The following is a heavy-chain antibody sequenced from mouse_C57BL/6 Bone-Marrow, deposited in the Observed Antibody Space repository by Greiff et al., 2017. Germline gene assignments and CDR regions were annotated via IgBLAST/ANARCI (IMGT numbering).Heavy chain of an antibody. V-gene: IGHV1-81*01. D-gene: IGHD4-1*01. CDR3: AGGVWARFDV. Sequence: QVQLQQSGAELVRPGASVKMSCKASGYTFTSYGISWVKQSTGQGLEWIGEIYPGSGNTYYNEKFKGKATLTADKSSSTAYMELRSLASEDSAVYFCAGGVWARFDVWGTGNAVTVS. CDR2: IYPGSGNT. CDR1: GYTFTSYG. J-gene: IGHJ1*03.